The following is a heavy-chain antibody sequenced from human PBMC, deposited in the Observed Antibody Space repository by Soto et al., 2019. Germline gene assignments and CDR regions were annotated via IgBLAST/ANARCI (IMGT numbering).Heavy chain of an antibody. J-gene: IGHJ4*02. CDR3: ARDLGGSYLAYYFDY. D-gene: IGHD1-26*01. Sequence: ASVKVSCKASGYTFTSYAMHWVRQAPGQRLEWMGWINAGNGNTKYSQKFQGRVTITRDTSASTAYMELSSLRSEDTAVYYCARDLGGSYLAYYFDYWGQGTLVTVSS. CDR1: GYTFTSYA. V-gene: IGHV1-3*01. CDR2: INAGNGNT.